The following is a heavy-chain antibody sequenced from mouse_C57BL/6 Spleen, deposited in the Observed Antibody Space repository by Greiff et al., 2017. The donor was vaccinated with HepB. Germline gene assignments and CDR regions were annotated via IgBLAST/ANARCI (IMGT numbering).Heavy chain of an antibody. D-gene: IGHD2-13*01. Sequence: QVQLQQPGAELVKPGASVKLSCKASGYTFTSYWMHWVKQRPGQGLEWIGMIHPNSGSTNYNEKFKSKATLTVDKSSSTAYMQLSSLTSEDSAVYYCARWDAPPDPPLTSYAMDYWGQGTSVTVSS. J-gene: IGHJ4*01. CDR1: GYTFTSYW. CDR2: IHPNSGST. V-gene: IGHV1-64*01. CDR3: ARWDAPPDPPLTSYAMDY.